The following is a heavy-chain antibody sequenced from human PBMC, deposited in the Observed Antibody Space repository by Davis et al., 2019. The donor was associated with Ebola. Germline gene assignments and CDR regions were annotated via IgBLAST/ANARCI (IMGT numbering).Heavy chain of an antibody. CDR3: AREHTVGELEWFDP. Sequence: ASVKVSCKASGYIFTSHPISWVRQAPGQGLEWMGWISPYTGDRNYTHKLQGRVTLTTDTSTTTAYMELRNLTSDDTAVYYCAREHTVGELEWFDPWGQGTLVIVSS. D-gene: IGHD3-10*01. CDR1: GYIFTSHP. J-gene: IGHJ5*02. CDR2: ISPYTGDR. V-gene: IGHV1-18*04.